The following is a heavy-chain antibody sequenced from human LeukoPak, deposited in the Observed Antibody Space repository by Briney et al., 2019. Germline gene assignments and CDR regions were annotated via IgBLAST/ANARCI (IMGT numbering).Heavy chain of an antibody. CDR3: AREGYPPYYFDF. D-gene: IGHD5-18*01. CDR2: IYHTGTT. V-gene: IGHV4-59*12. Sequence: SETLSLTCTISGGSISSYYWNWIRQSPGKGLEWIGYIYHTGTTNYNPSLRSRVTLSIQTSKKLFSLNLRSVTAADTAVYYCAREGYPPYYFDFWGLGTLVTVSS. CDR1: GGSISSYY. J-gene: IGHJ4*02.